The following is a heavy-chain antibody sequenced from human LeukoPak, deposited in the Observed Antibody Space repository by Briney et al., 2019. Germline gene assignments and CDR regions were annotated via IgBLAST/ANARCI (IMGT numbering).Heavy chain of an antibody. D-gene: IGHD1-26*01. V-gene: IGHV4-34*01. Sequence: SETLSLTCAVYGGSFSGYYWSWIRQPPGKGLEWIGEINHSGSTNYNPSLKSRVTISVDTSKNQFSLKLSSVTAADTAVYYCARGTYLGATTPYGMDAWGQGTTVTVSS. CDR3: ARGTYLGATTPYGMDA. J-gene: IGHJ6*02. CDR2: INHSGST. CDR1: GGSFSGYY.